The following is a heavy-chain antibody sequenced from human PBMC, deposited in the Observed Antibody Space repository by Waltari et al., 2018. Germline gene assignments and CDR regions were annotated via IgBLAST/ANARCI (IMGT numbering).Heavy chain of an antibody. CDR2: VYTSENT. V-gene: IGHV4-4*07. Sequence: QVQLQESGPGLVKPSETLSLTCTVSGGSINNYYWSWIRQPAGKGLEWIGRVYTSENTKYNPSLKSRVAMSVDTSKNQFSLRVNSVTAADTAVYYCARDDNRQAFDIWGQGIVVTVSS. J-gene: IGHJ3*02. CDR1: GGSINNYY. CDR3: ARDDNRQAFDI. D-gene: IGHD1-20*01.